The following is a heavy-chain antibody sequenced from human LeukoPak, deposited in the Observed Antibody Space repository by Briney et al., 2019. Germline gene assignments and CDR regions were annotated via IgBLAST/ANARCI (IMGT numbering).Heavy chain of an antibody. CDR2: ISYDGSNK. CDR3: AKEIYSSSSLFDY. J-gene: IGHJ4*02. V-gene: IGHV3-30*18. CDR1: GFTFSSYG. Sequence: GGSLRLSCAASGFTFSSYGMHWVRQAPGKGLEWVAVISYDGSNKYYADSVKGRFTISRDNSKNTLYLQMNSLRAEDTAVYYCAKEIYSSSSLFDYWGQGTLVTVSS. D-gene: IGHD6-13*01.